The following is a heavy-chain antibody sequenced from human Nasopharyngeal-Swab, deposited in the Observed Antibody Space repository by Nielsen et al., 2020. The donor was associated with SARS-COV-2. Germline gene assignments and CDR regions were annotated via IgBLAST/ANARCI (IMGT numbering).Heavy chain of an antibody. J-gene: IGHJ4*02. V-gene: IGHV1-46*01. CDR2: ISPSGGRT. CDR3: ARDLGYGDYGGGFDY. D-gene: IGHD4-17*01. Sequence: WVRQAPGQGPEWMGIISPSGGRTSYAQKFQGRVTMTRDTSTSTVYMELSSLRSEDTAVYYCARDLGYGDYGGGFDYWGQGTLVTVSS.